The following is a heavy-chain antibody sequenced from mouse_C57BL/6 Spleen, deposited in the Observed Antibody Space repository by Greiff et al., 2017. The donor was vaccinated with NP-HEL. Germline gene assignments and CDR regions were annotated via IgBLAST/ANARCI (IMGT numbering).Heavy chain of an antibody. Sequence: EVQRVESGPELVKPGDSVKISCKASGYSFTGYFMNWVMQSHGKSLEWIGRINPYNGDTFYNQKFKGKATLTVDKSSSTAHMELRSLTSEDSAVYYCASGAYGNQAWFAYWGQGTLVTVSA. D-gene: IGHD2-1*01. CDR2: INPYNGDT. CDR3: ASGAYGNQAWFAY. J-gene: IGHJ3*01. V-gene: IGHV1-20*01. CDR1: GYSFTGYF.